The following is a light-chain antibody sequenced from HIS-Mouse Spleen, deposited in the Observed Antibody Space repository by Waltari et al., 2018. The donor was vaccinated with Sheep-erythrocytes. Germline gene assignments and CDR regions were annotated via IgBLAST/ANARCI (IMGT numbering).Light chain of an antibody. V-gene: IGLV3-1*01. CDR1: KLGAKY. CDR2: QDS. J-gene: IGLJ2*01. CDR3: QAWDSSTAV. Sequence: SYELTQPPSVSVSPGQTASITCSGDKLGAKYAYWYQQKPGQSPVLVIYQDSKRPSGIPDRFSGSNSGNTATLTISGTQAMDEADYYCQAWDSSTAVFGGGTKLTVL.